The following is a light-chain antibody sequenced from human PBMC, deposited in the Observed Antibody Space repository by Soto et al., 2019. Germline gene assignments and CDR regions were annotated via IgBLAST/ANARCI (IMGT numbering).Light chain of an antibody. CDR3: QQYGSSPRT. CDR1: PSVSSSY. CDR2: GAS. V-gene: IGKV3-20*01. J-gene: IGKJ1*01. Sequence: EIVLTQSPGTLSLSPGERATLSCRASPSVSSSYLAWYQQKPGQAPRLLIYGASSRPPGIPDRFSGSGSGTDFTLTISRLEPEDFAVYYCQQYGSSPRTFGQGTKVEIK.